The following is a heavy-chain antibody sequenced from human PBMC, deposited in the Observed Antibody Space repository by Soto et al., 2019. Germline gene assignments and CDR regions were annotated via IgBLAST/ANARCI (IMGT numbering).Heavy chain of an antibody. Sequence: SETLSLTCTVSGGSISSYYWSWIRQPPGKGLEWIGYIYYSGSTNYNPSLKSRVTISVDTSKNQFSLKLSSVTAADTAVYYCAGGAAAAGTGRAGKDNYYYYYYMDVWGKGTTVTVSS. CDR1: GGSISSYY. CDR2: IYYSGST. V-gene: IGHV4-59*01. CDR3: AGGAAAAGTGRAGKDNYYYYYYMDV. D-gene: IGHD6-13*01. J-gene: IGHJ6*03.